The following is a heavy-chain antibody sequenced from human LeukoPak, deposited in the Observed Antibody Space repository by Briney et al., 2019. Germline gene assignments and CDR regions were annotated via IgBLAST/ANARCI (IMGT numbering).Heavy chain of an antibody. CDR2: INKDGSEK. J-gene: IGHJ4*02. D-gene: IGHD4-23*01. CDR3: ARDQGWQQFDY. V-gene: IGHV3-7*05. Sequence: GGSLRLSCAASGLSFSSTWMTWVRQAPGKGLERVANINKDGSEKYYVDSVKGRFTISRDNAKNSLYLQMNSLRAEDTAVYYCARDQGWQQFDYWGQRTLVTVSS. CDR1: GLSFSSTW.